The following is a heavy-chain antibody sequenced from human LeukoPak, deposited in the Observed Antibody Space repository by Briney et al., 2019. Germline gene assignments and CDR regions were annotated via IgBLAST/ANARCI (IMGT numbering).Heavy chain of an antibody. CDR3: ASHCSGGSCHADY. D-gene: IGHD2-15*01. CDR2: ISSSSSYI. V-gene: IGHV3-21*01. J-gene: IGHJ4*02. CDR1: GFPFSSYS. Sequence: GGSLRLSCAASGFPFSSYSMNWVRQAPGKGLEWVSSISSSSSYIYYADSVKGRFTISRDNAKNSLYLQMNSLRAEDTAVYYCASHCSGGSCHADYWGQGTLVTVSS.